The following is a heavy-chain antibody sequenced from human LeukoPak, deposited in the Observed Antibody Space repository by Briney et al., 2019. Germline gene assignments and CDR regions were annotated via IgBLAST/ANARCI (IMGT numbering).Heavy chain of an antibody. V-gene: IGHV3-23*01. CDR3: AKAIAVAGTSLDY. J-gene: IGHJ4*02. Sequence: GGSLRLSCAASGFTFSSYAMSWVRQAPGKGLEGVSAISGSGGSTYYADSVKGRFTISRDNSKNTLYLQMNSLRAEDTAVYYCAKAIAVAGTSLDYWGQGTLVTVSS. CDR2: ISGSGGST. CDR1: GFTFSSYA. D-gene: IGHD6-19*01.